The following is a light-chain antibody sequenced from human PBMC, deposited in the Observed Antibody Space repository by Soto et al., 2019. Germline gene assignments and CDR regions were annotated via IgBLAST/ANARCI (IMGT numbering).Light chain of an antibody. V-gene: IGKV1-33*01. CDR1: QDIDNN. Sequence: DIQMTQSPSSLSASVGDRVTITCQASQDIDNNLNWYQQRSGKAPKVLIYDASNLKGGVPSRFNGSGSGTDFTFTISSLQPEDIATYYCQQYDDFPYTFGQGTKLEI. CDR3: QQYDDFPYT. CDR2: DAS. J-gene: IGKJ2*01.